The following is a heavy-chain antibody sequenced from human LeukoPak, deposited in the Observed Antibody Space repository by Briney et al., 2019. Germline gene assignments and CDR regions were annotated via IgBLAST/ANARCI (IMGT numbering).Heavy chain of an antibody. Sequence: SETLSLTCTVSGYSISSGYYWGWIRPPPGKGLEWIGSIYHSGSTYYNPSLKSRVTISVDTSKNQFSLKLSSVTAADTAVYYCAREVSSSSGNWFDPWGQGTLVTVSS. CDR1: GYSISSGYY. CDR2: IYHSGST. J-gene: IGHJ5*02. D-gene: IGHD6-6*01. CDR3: AREVSSSSGNWFDP. V-gene: IGHV4-38-2*02.